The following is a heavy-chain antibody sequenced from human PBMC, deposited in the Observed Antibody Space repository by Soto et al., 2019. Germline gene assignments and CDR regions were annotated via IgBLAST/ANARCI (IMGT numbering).Heavy chain of an antibody. CDR1: GFTFSSYA. J-gene: IGHJ6*02. CDR2: ISYDGSNK. Sequence: GGSLRLSCAASGFTFSSYAMHWVRQAPGKGLEWVAVISYDGSNKYYADSVKGRFTISRDNSKNTLYLQMNSLRAEDTAVYYCARGGKVYYYYGMDVWGQGTTVTVSS. V-gene: IGHV3-30-3*01. CDR3: ARGGKVYYYYGMDV.